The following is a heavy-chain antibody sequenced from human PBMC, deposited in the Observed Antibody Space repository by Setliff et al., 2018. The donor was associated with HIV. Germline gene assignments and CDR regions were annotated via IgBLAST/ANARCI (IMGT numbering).Heavy chain of an antibody. J-gene: IGHJ3*02. V-gene: IGHV3-48*03. CDR2: SSTSGDTI. CDR1: GFTFRNYE. Sequence: PGGSLRLSCAASGFTFRNYEMNWVRQAPGKGLEWISYSSTSGDTIYYAASVRGRFTISRDSAKNSLYLQLHSLRPEDTALYYCARVDYVWGTHRYAFDIWGQGTMVTVSS. CDR3: ARVDYVWGTHRYAFDI. D-gene: IGHD3-16*02.